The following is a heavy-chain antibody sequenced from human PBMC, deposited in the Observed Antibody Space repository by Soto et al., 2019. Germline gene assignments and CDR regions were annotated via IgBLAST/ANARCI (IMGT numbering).Heavy chain of an antibody. CDR3: AGGWFGPDV. V-gene: IGHV3-74*01. CDR1: GFTLSGRS. D-gene: IGHD3-10*01. J-gene: IGHJ6*04. Sequence: EVQLVESGGGLVQPGGSLRLSCAASGFTLSGRSMHWVRQAPGKGLVWVSGIDNAGTDSTYADAVKGRFTSSRYNAKNMLYLQRKSLRDEYTAVYKCAGGWFGPDVWGKGTRFTVSS. CDR2: IDNAGTDS.